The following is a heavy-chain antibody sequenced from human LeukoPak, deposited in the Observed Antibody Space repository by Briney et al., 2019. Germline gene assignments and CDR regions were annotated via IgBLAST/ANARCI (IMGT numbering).Heavy chain of an antibody. CDR1: GYSFTSYW. CDR2: IYPGHSDT. CDR3: ARLGIKSVGGLDY. Sequence: GESPKISCKGSGYSFTSYWIGWVRQMPGKGLEWMGIIYPGHSDTRYSPSFQGQVTISADKSISTAYLQWSSLKASDTAMYYCARLGIKSVGGLDYWGQGTLVTVSS. J-gene: IGHJ4*02. V-gene: IGHV5-51*01.